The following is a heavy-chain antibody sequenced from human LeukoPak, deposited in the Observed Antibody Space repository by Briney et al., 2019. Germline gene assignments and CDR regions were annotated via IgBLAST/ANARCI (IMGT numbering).Heavy chain of an antibody. J-gene: IGHJ4*02. V-gene: IGHV3-48*03. CDR3: ARGPSPYYYGSGSYQLDY. Sequence: GGSLRLSCAASGFTFSSYEMNWVRQAPGKGLEWVSYISSSGSTIYYADSVKGRFTISRDNAKNSLYLQMNSLRAEDTAVYYCARGPSPYYYGSGSYQLDYWGQGTLVTVSS. CDR1: GFTFSSYE. CDR2: ISSSGSTI. D-gene: IGHD3-10*01.